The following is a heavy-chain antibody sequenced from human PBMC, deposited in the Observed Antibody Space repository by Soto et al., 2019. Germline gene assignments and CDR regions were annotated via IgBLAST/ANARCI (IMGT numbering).Heavy chain of an antibody. Sequence: SETLSLTCSVSGASIRSGGYYWSWLRQSPGKGLEWSGHIYYTGSTFYSPTLKSRLTISLDTSKNQFSLDLRSVTAADTAMYYCARIEMASIKWGRGTLVTVSS. CDR3: ARIEMASIK. J-gene: IGHJ4*02. CDR2: IYYTGST. CDR1: GASIRSGGYY. V-gene: IGHV4-31*03.